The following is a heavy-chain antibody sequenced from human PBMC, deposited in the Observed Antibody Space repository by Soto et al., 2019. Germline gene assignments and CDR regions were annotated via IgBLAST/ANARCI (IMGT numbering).Heavy chain of an antibody. D-gene: IGHD1-7*01. J-gene: IGHJ4*02. CDR2: IYWNDDG. CDR1: AFSLNTAGMC. Sequence: QITLKESGPTLVKPTQGLTLTCSFSAFSLNTAGMCVGCIRQPPGKPLEWLALIYWNDDGRYNTSLKSRLTSSHDSSKRQVVLTMTNMDPVDTVTYSCANRYNWNYITPVDCWGRGILVSVSS. V-gene: IGHV2-5*01. CDR3: ANRYNWNYITPVDC.